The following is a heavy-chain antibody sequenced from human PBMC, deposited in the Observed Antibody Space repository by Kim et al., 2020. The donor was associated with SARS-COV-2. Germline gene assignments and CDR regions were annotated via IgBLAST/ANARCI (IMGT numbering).Heavy chain of an antibody. D-gene: IGHD4-17*01. Sequence: SETLSLTCTVSGGSISSSSYYWGWIRQPPGKGLEWIGSIYYSGSTYYNPSLKSRVTISVDTSKNQFSLKLSSVTAADTAVYYCARNYGDYPHWGQGTLVTVSS. CDR1: GGSISSSSYY. CDR3: ARNYGDYPH. V-gene: IGHV4-39*01. CDR2: IYYSGST. J-gene: IGHJ4*02.